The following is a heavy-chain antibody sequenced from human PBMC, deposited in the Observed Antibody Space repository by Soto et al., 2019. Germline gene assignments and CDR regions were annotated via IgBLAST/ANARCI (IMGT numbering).Heavy chain of an antibody. D-gene: IGHD3-3*01. Sequence: QVQLVESGGGVVQPGRSLRLSCAASGFTFSSYGMHWVRQAPDKGLEWVAVIWYDGSNKYYADSVKGRFTISRDNSKNTLYLQMNSLRAEDTAVYYCARAKYPPRFLEWLSPFDYWGQGTLVTVSS. V-gene: IGHV3-33*01. CDR1: GFTFSSYG. CDR2: IWYDGSNK. CDR3: ARAKYPPRFLEWLSPFDY. J-gene: IGHJ4*02.